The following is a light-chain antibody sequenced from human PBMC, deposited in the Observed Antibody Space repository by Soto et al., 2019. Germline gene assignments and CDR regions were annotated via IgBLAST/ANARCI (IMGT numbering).Light chain of an antibody. J-gene: IGKJ3*01. V-gene: IGKV1-39*01. Sequence: DIQLTQSPSSLSASVGDRVTITCRASQSISTYLHWYQEKPGKAPKLLIYAASRLQSGVPSRFSGSGSGTDFALTISSLSPEDFATYYCQQSYSTPFTFGPGTKVDIK. CDR2: AAS. CDR1: QSISTY. CDR3: QQSYSTPFT.